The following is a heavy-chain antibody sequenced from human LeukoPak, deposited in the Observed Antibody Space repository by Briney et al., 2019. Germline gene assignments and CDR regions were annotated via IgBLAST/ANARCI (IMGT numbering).Heavy chain of an antibody. V-gene: IGHV4-34*01. D-gene: IGHD5-18*01. CDR3: ASRSGGGYSYGSNWFDP. Sequence: SETLSLTRAVYGGSFSGYYWSWIRQPPGKGLEWIGEINHSGSTNYNPSLKSRVTISVDTSKNQFSLKLSSVTAADTAVYYCASRSGGGYSYGSNWFDPWGQGTLVTVSS. J-gene: IGHJ5*02. CDR2: INHSGST. CDR1: GGSFSGYY.